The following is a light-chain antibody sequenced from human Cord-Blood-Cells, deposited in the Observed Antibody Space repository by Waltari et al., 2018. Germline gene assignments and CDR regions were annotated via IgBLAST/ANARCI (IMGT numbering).Light chain of an antibody. CDR3: QQYNSFWT. J-gene: IGKJ1*01. Sequence: DIQMTQPPSTLSASVGDRVTITCRASQSISSRLAWYQQQPGKAPKLLIYKASSLESGVPSRFSGSGSETEFTLTISSLQPDDFATYYCQQYNSFWTFGQGTKVEIK. CDR1: QSISSR. CDR2: KAS. V-gene: IGKV1-5*03.